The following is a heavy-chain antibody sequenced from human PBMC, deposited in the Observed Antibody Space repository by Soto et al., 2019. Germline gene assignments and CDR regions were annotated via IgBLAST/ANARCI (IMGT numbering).Heavy chain of an antibody. J-gene: IGHJ6*02. CDR2: ISYDGSNK. D-gene: IGHD2-8*01. CDR1: GFTFSSYA. Sequence: GGSLRLSCAASGFTFSSYAMHWVRQAPGKGLEWVAVISYDGSNKYYADSVKGRFTISRDNSKNTLYLQMNSLRAEDTAVYYCARDHCTNGVCSLYYYGMDVRGQGTTVTVSS. CDR3: ARDHCTNGVCSLYYYGMDV. V-gene: IGHV3-30-3*01.